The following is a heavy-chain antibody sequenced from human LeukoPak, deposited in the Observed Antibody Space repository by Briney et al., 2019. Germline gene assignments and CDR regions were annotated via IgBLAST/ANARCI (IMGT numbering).Heavy chain of an antibody. CDR3: ARSYDGDALDI. Sequence: SQTLSLTCAVSGGSISSGGYSWSWIRQPPGKGLEWIGYIYHSGSTYYNPSLKSRVTISVDRSKNQFSLKLSSVTAADTAVYYCARSYDGDALDIWGQGTMVTVSS. CDR2: IYHSGST. V-gene: IGHV4-30-2*01. J-gene: IGHJ3*02. D-gene: IGHD3-22*01. CDR1: GGSISSGGYS.